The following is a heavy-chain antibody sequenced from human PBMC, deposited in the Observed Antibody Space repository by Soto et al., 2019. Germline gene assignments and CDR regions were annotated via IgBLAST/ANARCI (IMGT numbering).Heavy chain of an antibody. Sequence: EVHLLETGGGLVQPGGSLRLSCAASGFIFNTCAMSWVRQAPGKGLEWVSAIDGSGDDTFYADSVMGRFTISRDNSRDTLYLQMSNLRAEDTAIYYCAKESARRHTDFDYWGQGILVTVSS. CDR2: IDGSGDDT. CDR3: AKESARRHTDFDY. J-gene: IGHJ4*02. CDR1: GFIFNTCA. V-gene: IGHV3-23*01.